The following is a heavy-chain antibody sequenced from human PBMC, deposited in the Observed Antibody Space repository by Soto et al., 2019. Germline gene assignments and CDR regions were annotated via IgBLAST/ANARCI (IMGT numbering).Heavy chain of an antibody. CDR2: VTADGGT. J-gene: IGHJ3*02. CDR3: APHVSCSGGSCQYDAFAI. Sequence: EVQVLESGGGLVQPGGSLRLSCEGSGFTVSRHAMTWIRQAPGKGPEWVSTVTADGGTYYADSVKGRFAMSRDTSENTMDLQMEQLGGGEHGAYYCAPHVSCSGGSCQYDAFAIRGQGTMVTVSS. D-gene: IGHD2-15*01. V-gene: IGHV3-23*01. CDR1: GFTVSRHA.